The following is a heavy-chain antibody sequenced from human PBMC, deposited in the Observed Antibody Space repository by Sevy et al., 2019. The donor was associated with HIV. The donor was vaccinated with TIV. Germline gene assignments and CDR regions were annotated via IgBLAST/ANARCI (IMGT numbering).Heavy chain of an antibody. D-gene: IGHD3-3*01. Sequence: GGSLRLSCAASGFNFSSHKMNWIRQAPGKGLEWVAYISEGGAVIHYADSVKGRFTISRDNSKNSLYLQMNSLRADDTAVYYCAKEGAFWSGYYVDYWGQGTLVTVSS. CDR1: GFNFSSHK. J-gene: IGHJ4*02. CDR2: ISEGGAVI. V-gene: IGHV3-48*03. CDR3: AKEGAFWSGYYVDY.